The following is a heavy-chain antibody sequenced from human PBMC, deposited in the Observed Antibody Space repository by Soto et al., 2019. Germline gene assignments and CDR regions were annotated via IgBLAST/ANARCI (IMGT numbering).Heavy chain of an antibody. Sequence: GGSLRLSCAASGFTFSSYGMHWVRQAPGKGLEWVAVISYDGSNKYYADSVKGQFTISRDNSKNTLYLQMNSLRAEDTAVYYFAKMDQYDLWSGYPTYMHVWGTGTTVTVSS. CDR2: ISYDGSNK. D-gene: IGHD3-3*01. V-gene: IGHV3-30*18. CDR1: GFTFSSYG. CDR3: AKMDQYDLWSGYPTYMHV. J-gene: IGHJ6*03.